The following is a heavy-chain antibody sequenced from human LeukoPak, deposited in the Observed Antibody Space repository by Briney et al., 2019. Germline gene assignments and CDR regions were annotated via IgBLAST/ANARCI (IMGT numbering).Heavy chain of an antibody. CDR1: GGSISSNIW. D-gene: IGHD6-13*01. Sequence: SETLSLTCAVSGGSISSNIWWSWVRQPPGKGLEWIGEMYHSGSTNSNPSLKTRVTISVDKSRNQFSLKLSSVTAADTAVYYCARHGGAACGHWGQGTLVTVSS. V-gene: IGHV4-4*02. J-gene: IGHJ4*02. CDR3: ARHGGAACGH. CDR2: MYHSGST.